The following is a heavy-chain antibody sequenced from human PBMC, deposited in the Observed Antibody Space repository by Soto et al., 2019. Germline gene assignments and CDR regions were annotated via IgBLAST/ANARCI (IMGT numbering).Heavy chain of an antibody. V-gene: IGHV4-34*01. J-gene: IGHJ3*02. Sequence: PSETLSLTCAVYGGSFSGYYWSWIRQPPGKGLEWIGEINHSGSTNYNPSLKSRVTISVDTSKNQFSLKLSSVTAADTAVYYCARHFYYYDSSGYPSHAFDIWGQGTMVTVSS. CDR1: GGSFSGYY. CDR2: INHSGST. CDR3: ARHFYYYDSSGYPSHAFDI. D-gene: IGHD3-22*01.